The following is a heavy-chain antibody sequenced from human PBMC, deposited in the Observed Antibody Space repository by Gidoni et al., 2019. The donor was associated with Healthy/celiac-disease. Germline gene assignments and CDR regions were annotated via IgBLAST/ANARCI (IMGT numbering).Heavy chain of an antibody. D-gene: IGHD4-17*01. CDR3: ARPRIDYGNYRAAFDI. CDR2: ISGGGTT. V-gene: IGHV3-66*04. Sequence: EVQLVESGGVLVQPGGSLRLSCAASGFTVSSNYMTWVRQAPGKGLEWVSVISGGGTTYYADSVMGRFTISRDNSKNMVYLQMNSLRADDTAVYYCARPRIDYGNYRAAFDIWGQGTMVTVSS. J-gene: IGHJ3*02. CDR1: GFTVSSNY.